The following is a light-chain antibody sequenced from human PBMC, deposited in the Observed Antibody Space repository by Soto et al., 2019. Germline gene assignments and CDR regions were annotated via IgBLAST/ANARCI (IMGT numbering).Light chain of an antibody. CDR3: QQYGFEPLT. Sequence: EVVMTQSPGTLSLSVGQRATLSCRASQNIRSNYVAWYQQKPGQAPRLLIFGSSSTATGIPDRFGASGSGTDFTLTISRLEPEDSAVYYCQQYGFEPLTFGGGTKVDI. CDR2: GSS. J-gene: IGKJ4*01. V-gene: IGKV3-20*01. CDR1: QNIRSNY.